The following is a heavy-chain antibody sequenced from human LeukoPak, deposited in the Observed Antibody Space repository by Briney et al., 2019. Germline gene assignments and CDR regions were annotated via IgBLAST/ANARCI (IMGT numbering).Heavy chain of an antibody. Sequence: ETLSLTCTVSGGSISGSNYYWGWVRQAPGKGLEWVANINPDGSGKSYVDSVKGRFDISRDNAENLLFLHMNSLRVDDTAVYFCAGWGSGNYWGQGTLVTVSS. CDR2: INPDGSGK. J-gene: IGHJ4*02. CDR1: GGSISGSNYY. D-gene: IGHD7-27*01. CDR3: AGWGSGNY. V-gene: IGHV3-7*03.